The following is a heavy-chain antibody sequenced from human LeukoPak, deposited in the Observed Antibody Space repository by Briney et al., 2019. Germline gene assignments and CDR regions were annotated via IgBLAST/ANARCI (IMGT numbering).Heavy chain of an antibody. CDR3: ARDGRDGYNYDAFDT. CDR1: GYTFTSYY. D-gene: IGHD5-24*01. CDR2: INPSGGST. Sequence: ASVKVSCKASGYTFTSYYMHWVRQAPGQGLEWMGIINPSGGSTSYAQKFQGRVTMTRDMSTSTVYMELSSLRSEDTAVYYCARDGRDGYNYDAFDTWGQGTMVTVSS. V-gene: IGHV1-46*01. J-gene: IGHJ3*02.